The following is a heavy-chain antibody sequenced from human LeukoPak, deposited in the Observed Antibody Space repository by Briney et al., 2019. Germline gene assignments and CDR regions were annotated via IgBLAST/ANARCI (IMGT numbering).Heavy chain of an antibody. Sequence: KASETLSLTCTVSGYSISSGYYWSWIRQPPGKGLEWIGYIYYSGSTNYNPSLKSRVTISVDTSKNQFSLKLYSVTAADTAVYYCARGGGVRTGSGWRPGNWFDPWGQGTLVIVSS. V-gene: IGHV4-38-2*02. J-gene: IGHJ5*02. CDR3: ARGGGVRTGSGWRPGNWFDP. CDR1: GYSISSGYY. D-gene: IGHD6-19*01. CDR2: IYYSGST.